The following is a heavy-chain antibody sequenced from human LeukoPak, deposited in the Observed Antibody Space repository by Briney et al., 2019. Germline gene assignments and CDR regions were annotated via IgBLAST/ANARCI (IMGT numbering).Heavy chain of an antibody. Sequence: SVKVSCKASGYTFTSYDINWVRQAPGQGLEWMGGIIPIFGTANYAQKFQGRVTITADKSSTTVYMELSSLRSEDTAVYYCARERFLEWLFDWFDPWGQGTLVTVSS. CDR1: GYTFTSYD. CDR2: IIPIFGTA. V-gene: IGHV1-69*06. CDR3: ARERFLEWLFDWFDP. D-gene: IGHD3-3*01. J-gene: IGHJ5*02.